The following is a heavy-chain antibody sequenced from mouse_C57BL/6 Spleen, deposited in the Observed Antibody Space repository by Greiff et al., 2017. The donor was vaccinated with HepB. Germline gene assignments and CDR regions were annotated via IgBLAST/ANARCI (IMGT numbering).Heavy chain of an antibody. V-gene: IGHV3-6*01. Sequence: EVKLVESGPGLVKPSQSLSLTCSVTGYSITSGYYWNWIRQFPGNKLEWMGYISYDGSNNYNPSLKNRISITRDTSKNQFFLKLNSVTTEDTATYYCAREGIYYGSSYVGYFDVWGTGTTVTVSS. J-gene: IGHJ1*03. CDR2: ISYDGSN. D-gene: IGHD1-1*01. CDR3: AREGIYYGSSYVGYFDV. CDR1: GYSITSGYY.